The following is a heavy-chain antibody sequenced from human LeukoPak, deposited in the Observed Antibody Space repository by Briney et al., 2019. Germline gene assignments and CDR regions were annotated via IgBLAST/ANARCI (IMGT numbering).Heavy chain of an antibody. CDR2: INWNSGDI. D-gene: IGHD2-21*01. CDR1: GFTFDDYG. CDR3: AKDRGIAYYFGMDV. V-gene: IGHV3-9*01. J-gene: IGHJ6*02. Sequence: GGSLRLSCTVSGFTFDDYGMQWVRQAPGKGLEWVSGINWNSGDIGYADSVKGRFIISRDNAKNSLYLQMNSLRPEDTALYYCAKDRGIAYYFGMDVWGQGTVVTVSS.